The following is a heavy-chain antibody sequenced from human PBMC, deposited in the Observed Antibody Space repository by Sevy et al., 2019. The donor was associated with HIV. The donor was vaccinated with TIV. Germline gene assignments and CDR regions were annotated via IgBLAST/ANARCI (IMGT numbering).Heavy chain of an antibody. D-gene: IGHD3-16*01. Sequence: GGSLRLSCAASGFIFSDFYMSWIRQAPGKGLEWVSYISDSGHIKHYEDSVKGRFLISRDNAHNTVHLQMNSLTAEDTADYYCVRGGGRIHDFDYWGRGTLVTVSS. CDR1: GFIFSDFY. V-gene: IGHV3-11*01. J-gene: IGHJ4*02. CDR3: VRGGGRIHDFDY. CDR2: ISDSGHIK.